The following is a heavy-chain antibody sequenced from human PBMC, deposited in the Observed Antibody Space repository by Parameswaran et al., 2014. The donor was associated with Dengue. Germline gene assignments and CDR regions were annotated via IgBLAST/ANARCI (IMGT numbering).Heavy chain of an antibody. CDR3: ARDRVYSSSSRGGLYFDY. D-gene: IGHD6-6*01. J-gene: IGHJ4*02. V-gene: IGHV3-23*01. Sequence: RWIRSPQEGLEWVSAISGSGGSTYYADSVKGRFTISRDNSKNSLYLQMNSLRAEDTAVYYCARDRVYSSSSRGGLYFDYWGQGTLVTVSS. CDR2: ISGSGGST.